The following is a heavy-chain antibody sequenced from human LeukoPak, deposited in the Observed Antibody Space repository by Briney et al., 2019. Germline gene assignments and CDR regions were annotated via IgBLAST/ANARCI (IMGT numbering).Heavy chain of an antibody. CDR1: GGSISSSRW. J-gene: IGHJ4*02. V-gene: IGHV4-4*02. D-gene: IGHD4-23*01. Sequence: SGTLSLTCVVSGGSISSSRWWSWVRQPPGKGLEWIGEIYYTGRTNYNPSLTSRVTISVDTSKNQFSLKLSSVTTADTAVYYCARENGGNFGYRGQGTLVTVSS. CDR2: IYYTGRT. CDR3: ARENGGNFGY.